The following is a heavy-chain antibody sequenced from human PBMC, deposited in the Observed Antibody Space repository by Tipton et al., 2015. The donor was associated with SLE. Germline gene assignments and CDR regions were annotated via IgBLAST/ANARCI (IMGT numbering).Heavy chain of an antibody. CDR1: GGSISSGSYY. V-gene: IGHV4-61*02. J-gene: IGHJ4*02. CDR3: ARVGGAGYCSSTSCHGGIDY. Sequence: TLSLTCTVSGGSISSGSYYWSWIRQPAGKGLEWIGRIYTSGSTNYNPSLKSRVTISVDTSKNQFSLKPSSVTAADTAVYYCARVGGAGYCSSTSCHGGIDYWGQGTLVTVSS. D-gene: IGHD2-2*01. CDR2: IYTSGST.